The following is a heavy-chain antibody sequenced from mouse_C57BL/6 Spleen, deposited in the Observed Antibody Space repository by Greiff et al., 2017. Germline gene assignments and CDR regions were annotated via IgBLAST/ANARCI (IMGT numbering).Heavy chain of an antibody. Sequence: VQLQQPGAELVKPGASVKLSCKASGYTFTSYWMHWVKQRPGRGLEWIGRIDPNSGGTKYNEKFKSKATLTVDKPSSTAYLQLSSLTSEDSAVYYCARGPYGSSSYWYFDVWGTGTTVTVSS. CDR1: GYTFTSYW. J-gene: IGHJ1*03. V-gene: IGHV1-72*01. D-gene: IGHD1-1*01. CDR2: IDPNSGGT. CDR3: ARGPYGSSSYWYFDV.